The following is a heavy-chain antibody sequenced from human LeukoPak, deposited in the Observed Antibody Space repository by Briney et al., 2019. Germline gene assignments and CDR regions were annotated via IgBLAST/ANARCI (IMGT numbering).Heavy chain of an antibody. CDR1: GGSFSGYY. Sequence: SETLPLTCAVYGGSFSGYYWSWIRQPPGKGLEWIGEINHSGSTNYNPSLKSRVTISVDTSKNQFSLKLSSVTAADTAVYYCARRMVRGVIRNFDPWGQGTLVTVSS. CDR2: INHSGST. J-gene: IGHJ5*02. D-gene: IGHD3-10*01. CDR3: ARRMVRGVIRNFDP. V-gene: IGHV4-34*01.